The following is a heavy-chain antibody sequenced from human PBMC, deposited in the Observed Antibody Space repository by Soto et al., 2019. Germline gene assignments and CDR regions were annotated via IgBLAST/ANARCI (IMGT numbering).Heavy chain of an antibody. J-gene: IGHJ4*02. V-gene: IGHV3-30*18. CDR1: GFTFSSYG. CDR3: AKSNNIPY. CDR2: ISYDGSNK. Sequence: QVQLVESGGGVVQPGRSLRLSCAASGFTFSSYGMHWVRQAPGKGLEWVAVISYDGSNKYYADSVKGRFTISRDNSKNTLYLQMTSLRAEDTAVYYCAKSNNIPYWGQGTLVTVSS.